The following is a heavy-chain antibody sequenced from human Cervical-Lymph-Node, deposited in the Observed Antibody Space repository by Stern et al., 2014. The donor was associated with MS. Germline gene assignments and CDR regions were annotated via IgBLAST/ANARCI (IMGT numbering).Heavy chain of an antibody. J-gene: IGHJ4*02. CDR1: GGSLRSYY. D-gene: IGHD2-15*01. V-gene: IGHV4-59*01. Sequence: QLQLQESGPGLVKPSETLSLTCTVSGGSLRSYYWNWIRQAPGKGLEWLGVIYHAGSVNYNPSLSSRVAMSVATSKNQFSLTVSSVTAADTAVYYCAREGEYCSGSRCYPFLDYWGQGTLVTVSS. CDR3: AREGEYCSGSRCYPFLDY. CDR2: IYHAGSV.